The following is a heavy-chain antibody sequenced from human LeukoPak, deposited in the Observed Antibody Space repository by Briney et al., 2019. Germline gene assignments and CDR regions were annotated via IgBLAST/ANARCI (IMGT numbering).Heavy chain of an antibody. V-gene: IGHV4-61*02. CDR2: IVTSGST. Sequence: SQTLSLTCTVSGGSISNGIYYWSWIRQPAGKGLEWIGRIVTSGSTNYNPSLKSRVTISRETTKNQFSLKLSSVTAADTAVYYCARDPFNNYVDAFDIWGQGTMVTVSS. CDR3: ARDPFNNYVDAFDI. D-gene: IGHD4-11*01. CDR1: GGSISNGIYY. J-gene: IGHJ3*02.